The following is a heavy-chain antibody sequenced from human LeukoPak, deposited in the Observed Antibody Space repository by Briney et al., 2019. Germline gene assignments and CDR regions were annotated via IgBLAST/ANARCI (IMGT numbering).Heavy chain of an antibody. V-gene: IGHV4-34*01. J-gene: IGHJ6*02. D-gene: IGHD1-26*01. CDR2: INHSGST. CDR3: ATPSGSYYYYYGMDV. Sequence: NPAETLSLTCAVYGVSFSGYYWSWLREPPGKGLEWMGEINHSGSTNYNPSLKRRLTISIDPSKNQSSLKLRCLTAADTAVYYCATPSGSYYYYYGMDVWGQGTTVTVSS. CDR1: GVSFSGYY.